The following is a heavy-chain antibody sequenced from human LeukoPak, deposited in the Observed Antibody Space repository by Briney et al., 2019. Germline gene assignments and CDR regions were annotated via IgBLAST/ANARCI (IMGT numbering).Heavy chain of an antibody. J-gene: IGHJ4*02. CDR2: ISSSGSAI. CDR3: SRVSSDGSFSDY. Sequence: PGGSLRLSCAASGFTFSSYEMNWVRQAPGKGLEWVSYISSSGSAIYYADSVKGRFTLSRDNAKNSLYLQMNSLRAEDTAVYYSSRVSSDGSFSDYWGQGTLVTVSS. CDR1: GFTFSSYE. D-gene: IGHD2-15*01. V-gene: IGHV3-48*03.